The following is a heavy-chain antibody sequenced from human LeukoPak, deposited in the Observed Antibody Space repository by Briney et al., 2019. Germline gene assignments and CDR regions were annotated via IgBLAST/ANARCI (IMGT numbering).Heavy chain of an antibody. D-gene: IGHD3-10*01. CDR2: ITTNTGNP. Sequence: ASVKVSCKASGYTFTSYAMNWVRRAPGQGLEWMGWITTNTGNPTYAQGFTGRFVFSLDTSVSTAYLQISSLKAEDTAVYYCAREELGSPYYYYYMDVWGKGTTVTVSS. J-gene: IGHJ6*03. CDR1: GYTFTSYA. V-gene: IGHV7-4-1*02. CDR3: AREELGSPYYYYYMDV.